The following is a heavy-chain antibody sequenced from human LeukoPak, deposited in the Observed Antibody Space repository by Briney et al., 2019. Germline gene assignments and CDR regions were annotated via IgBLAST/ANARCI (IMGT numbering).Heavy chain of an antibody. Sequence: GGSLRLSCAASGFTFSSYGLHWVRQAPGKGLEWVSVIYSGGSTYYADSVKGRFTISRDNSKNTLYLQMNSLRAEDTAVYYCTTTGNYGSGSYYRSDYYGMDVWGQGTTVTVSS. V-gene: IGHV3-NL1*01. J-gene: IGHJ6*02. CDR3: TTTGNYGSGSYYRSDYYGMDV. CDR1: GFTFSSYG. CDR2: IYSGGST. D-gene: IGHD3-10*01.